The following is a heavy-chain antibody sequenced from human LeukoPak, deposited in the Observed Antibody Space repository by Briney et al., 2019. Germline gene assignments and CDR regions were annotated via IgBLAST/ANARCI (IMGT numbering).Heavy chain of an antibody. CDR2: IYSGGGT. CDR3: ARRKTNGWSIDY. CDR1: GFTVSSNY. J-gene: IGHJ4*02. Sequence: PGGSLRLSCAASGFTVSSNYMSWVRQSPGKGLKWVSIIYSGGGTFYADSVKGRFTISRDNSKNTVYLQMNSLRAEDTAVYYCARRKTNGWSIDYWGQGTLVTVSS. V-gene: IGHV3-53*01. D-gene: IGHD2-8*01.